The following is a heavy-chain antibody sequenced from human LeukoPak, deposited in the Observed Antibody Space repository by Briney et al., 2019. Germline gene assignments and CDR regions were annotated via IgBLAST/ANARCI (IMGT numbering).Heavy chain of an antibody. CDR2: ISGSFSGSDYTT. J-gene: IGHJ4*02. D-gene: IGHD4-23*01. V-gene: IGHV3-23*01. Sequence: GGSLRLSCAASGFTFRNNAMSWVRQAPGKGLEWVSAISGSFSGSDYTTYYADSVKGRFTISRDDSTNTLYLQLSSLRVEDTAVFSCARDQGTVVTSQFDYWGLGTLVTVSS. CDR3: ARDQGTVVTSQFDY. CDR1: GFTFRNNA.